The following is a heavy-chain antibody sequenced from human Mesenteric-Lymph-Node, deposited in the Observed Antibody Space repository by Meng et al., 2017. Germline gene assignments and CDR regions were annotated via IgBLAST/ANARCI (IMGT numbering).Heavy chain of an antibody. V-gene: IGHV3-7*01. D-gene: IGHD2-15*01. Sequence: GESLKISCAASGFTFSSYSMNWVRQAPGKGLEWVANIKQDGSEKYYVDSVKGRFTISRDNAKNSLYLQMNSLRAEDTAVYYCASDHCSGGSCRDYWGQGTLVTVSS. CDR3: ASDHCSGGSCRDY. CDR2: IKQDGSEK. CDR1: GFTFSSYS. J-gene: IGHJ4*02.